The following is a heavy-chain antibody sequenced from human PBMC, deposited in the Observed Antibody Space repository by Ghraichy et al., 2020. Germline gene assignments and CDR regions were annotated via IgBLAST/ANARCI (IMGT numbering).Heavy chain of an antibody. CDR1: GFTFSSYA. V-gene: IGHV3-23*01. D-gene: IGHD6-19*01. J-gene: IGHJ4*02. CDR2: ISCSGSST. CDR3: AKHHYSSGWYNDFDY. Sequence: GGSLRLSCAASGFTFSSYAMSWVRQAPGKGLEWVSAISCSGSSTYYAYSVKGRFTISRDNSKNTLYLQMNSLRAEYTAVYYCAKHHYSSGWYNDFDYWGQGTLVTVSS.